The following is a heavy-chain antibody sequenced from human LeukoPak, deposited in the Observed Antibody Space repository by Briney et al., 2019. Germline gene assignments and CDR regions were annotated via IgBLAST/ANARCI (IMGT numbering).Heavy chain of an antibody. CDR1: GFTFSNYW. CDR2: MNQEGSEK. J-gene: IGHJ4*02. V-gene: IGHV3-7*01. D-gene: IGHD1-26*01. CDR3: ARESHATFDY. Sequence: GGSLRLSCADSGFTFSNYWMSWVRQSPGKGLEWVANMNQEGSEKYYVDSVKGRFTISRDNAKNSLYLQMNSQRAEDTAVYYCARESHATFDYWGQGTLVIVSS.